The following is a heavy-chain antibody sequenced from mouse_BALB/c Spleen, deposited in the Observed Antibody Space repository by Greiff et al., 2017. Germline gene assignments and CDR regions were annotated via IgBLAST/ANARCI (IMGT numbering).Heavy chain of an antibody. V-gene: IGHV1-74*01. D-gene: IGHD1-2*01. CDR1: GYTFTTYW. J-gene: IGHJ4*01. Sequence: KESCKASGYTFTTYWMNWVKQRPEQGLEWIGRIDPYDSETHYNQKFKDKAILTVDKSSSTAYMQLSSLTSEDSAVYYCARRGGSFYAMDYWGQGTSVTVSS. CDR3: ARRGGSFYAMDY. CDR2: IDPYDSET.